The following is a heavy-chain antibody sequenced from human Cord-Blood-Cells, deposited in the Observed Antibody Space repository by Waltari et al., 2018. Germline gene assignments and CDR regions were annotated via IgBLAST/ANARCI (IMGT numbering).Heavy chain of an antibody. D-gene: IGHD2-15*01. V-gene: IGHV4-34*01. CDR1: GGSFSGYY. CDR3: ARHRKEVVPHYWYCDL. CDR2: INHRGGT. Sequence: QVQLQQWGAGLLKPSETLSLTCAVYGGSFSGYYWSWIRQPPGKGLEWIGEINHRGGTNYNPSLRRRVTISVYTSKNQFSLKLSSVTAADTAVYYCARHRKEVVPHYWYCDLWGRGTLVTVSS. J-gene: IGHJ2*01.